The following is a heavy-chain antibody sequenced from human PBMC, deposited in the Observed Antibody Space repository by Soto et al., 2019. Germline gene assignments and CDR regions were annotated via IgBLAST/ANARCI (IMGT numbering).Heavy chain of an antibody. CDR1: GFTLSGFD. V-gene: IGHV3-13*01. CDR2: IGTAVDT. J-gene: IGHJ4*02. Sequence: GGSLRLSCEAAGFTLSGFDMHWVRQPTGKGLEWVSSIGTAVDTYYAVSVKGRFTISRDNAKNSLSLQMNSLSAEETAVYYCARGGRYFSYWGQGTLVTVSS. D-gene: IGHD1-26*01. CDR3: ARGGRYFSY.